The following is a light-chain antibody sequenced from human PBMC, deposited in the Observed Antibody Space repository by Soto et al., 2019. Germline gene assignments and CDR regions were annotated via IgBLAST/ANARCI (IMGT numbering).Light chain of an antibody. Sequence: ETVLTQSPATLSLSPGDRATLSCRASRRVSSYLAWYQQKAGQAPRLLIYDASNRAAGTPARFSGSGSGTDFTLTISSLEPEDFAVYYCQQRSNSPLTFGGGTKVEIK. V-gene: IGKV3-11*01. J-gene: IGKJ4*01. CDR1: RRVSSY. CDR2: DAS. CDR3: QQRSNSPLT.